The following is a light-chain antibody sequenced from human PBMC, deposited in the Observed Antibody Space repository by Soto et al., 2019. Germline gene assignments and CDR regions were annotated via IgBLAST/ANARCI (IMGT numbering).Light chain of an antibody. V-gene: IGKV3-20*01. CDR1: LTISDNY. J-gene: IGKJ1*01. CDR3: QQYSMAPLT. Sequence: EIVLTHSPGTLSLSPGERATLSCRASLTISDNYLAWYQQKAGQAPRLVIYDASNRATGIPDRFSASGSGTDSTLTISRLEPEDFAVYYCQQYSMAPLTFGQGTKVEVK. CDR2: DAS.